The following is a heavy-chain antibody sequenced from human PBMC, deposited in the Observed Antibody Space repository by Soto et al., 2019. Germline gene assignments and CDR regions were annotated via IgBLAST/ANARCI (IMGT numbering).Heavy chain of an antibody. D-gene: IGHD6-13*01. Sequence: GRSLRVSWAASWGTFRGYSVSWVRQAPGKGLEWVSSISSSSRYIYYADSVKGRFTISRDNAKNSLYLQMNSLRAEDTAVYYCARDQGSSCYDYWGQGTLVTVSS. CDR3: ARDQGSSCYDY. J-gene: IGHJ4*02. CDR2: ISSSSRYI. V-gene: IGHV3-21*01. CDR1: WGTFRGYS.